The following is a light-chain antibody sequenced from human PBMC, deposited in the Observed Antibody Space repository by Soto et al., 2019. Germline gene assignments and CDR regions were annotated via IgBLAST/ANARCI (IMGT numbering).Light chain of an antibody. Sequence: DIELTQSPGTLSLSPGDRATLSCRASQSVSGTHLAWYQQKPGQAPRLLVYGASSRATGIPDRFSGRGSGTDFTLTISRLEPEDVAVYYCQQYGSSSTFGQGTKVEIK. CDR2: GAS. V-gene: IGKV3-20*01. J-gene: IGKJ1*01. CDR1: QSVSGTH. CDR3: QQYGSSST.